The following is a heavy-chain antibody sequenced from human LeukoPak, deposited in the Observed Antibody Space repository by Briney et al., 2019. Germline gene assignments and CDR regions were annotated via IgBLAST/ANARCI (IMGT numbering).Heavy chain of an antibody. CDR2: IYPRDSDT. CDR3: ARRQYSGYDFDF. D-gene: IGHD5-12*01. J-gene: IGHJ4*02. V-gene: IGHV5-51*01. Sequence: GESLKISCKGTGYIFTNYWIGWVRQMPGKALEWMGIIYPRDSDTRYSPSFQGQVTVSADKSISTAYLQWSSLEASDTAMYYCARRQYSGYDFDFWGQGTLVTVSS. CDR1: GYIFTNYW.